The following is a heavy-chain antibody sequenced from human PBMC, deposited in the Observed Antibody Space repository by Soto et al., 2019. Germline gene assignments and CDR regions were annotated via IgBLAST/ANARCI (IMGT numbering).Heavy chain of an antibody. CDR3: AADLSGTNLYYYYGMDV. D-gene: IGHD3-10*01. Sequence: SVNVSCKASGFTFTSSAVQWVRQARRQRLEWIGWIVVGSGNTNYAQKFQERVTITRDMSTSTAYMELSSLRSEDTAVYYCAADLSGTNLYYYYGMDVWGQGTTVTVSS. V-gene: IGHV1-58*01. CDR2: IVVGSGNT. J-gene: IGHJ6*02. CDR1: GFTFTSSA.